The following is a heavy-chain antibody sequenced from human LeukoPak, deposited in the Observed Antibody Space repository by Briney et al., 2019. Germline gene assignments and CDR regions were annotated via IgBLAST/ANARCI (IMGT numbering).Heavy chain of an antibody. Sequence: GGPLRLSCAASGFTVSSNYMSWVRQAPGKGLEWVSVIYSGGSTYYADSVKGRFTISRDNSKNTLYLQMNSLRAEDTAVYYRARAQYYYDSSGYWSDAFDIWGQGTMVTVSS. CDR2: IYSGGST. D-gene: IGHD3-22*01. J-gene: IGHJ3*02. V-gene: IGHV3-53*01. CDR3: ARAQYYYDSSGYWSDAFDI. CDR1: GFTVSSNY.